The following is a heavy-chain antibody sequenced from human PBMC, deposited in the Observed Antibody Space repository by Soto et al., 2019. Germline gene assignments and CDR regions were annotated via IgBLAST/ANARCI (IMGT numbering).Heavy chain of an antibody. J-gene: IGHJ4*02. CDR2: IWYDGSYK. Sequence: QVQLVDSGGGVVQPGRSLRLSCAASGFTFSSYGMHWVRQAPGKGLEWVAVIWYDGSYKYYADSVKGRFTISRDNSXNTLYLQMNSLRAEDTAVYYCARDRYSSGWYDLDYWGQGTLVTVSS. D-gene: IGHD6-19*01. CDR3: ARDRYSSGWYDLDY. CDR1: GFTFSSYG. V-gene: IGHV3-33*01.